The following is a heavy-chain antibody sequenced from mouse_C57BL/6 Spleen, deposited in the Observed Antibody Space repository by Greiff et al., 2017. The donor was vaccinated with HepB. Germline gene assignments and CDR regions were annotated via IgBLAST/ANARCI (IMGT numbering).Heavy chain of an antibody. J-gene: IGHJ3*01. D-gene: IGHD1-1*01. CDR2: FYPGSGSI. V-gene: IGHV1-62-2*01. Sequence: VMLVESGAELVKPGASVKLSCKASGYTFTEYTIHWVKQRSGQGLEWIGWFYPGSGSIKYNEKFKDKATLTADKSSSTVYMELSRLTSEDSAVYFCARHEDPFFTTVEFAYWGQGTLVTVSA. CDR1: GYTFTEYT. CDR3: ARHEDPFFTTVEFAY.